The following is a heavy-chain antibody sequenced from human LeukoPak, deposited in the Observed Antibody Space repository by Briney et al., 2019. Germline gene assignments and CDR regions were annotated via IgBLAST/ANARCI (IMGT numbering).Heavy chain of an antibody. V-gene: IGHV3-23*01. Sequence: GGSLRLSCAASGFTFSSYSMNWVRQAPGKGLEWVSAISDTGNAYHADSVKGRFTISRDSSKNTLFLQMNRLRPEDAAVYYCAKAPVTTCRGAFCYPFDYWGLGTLVTVSS. J-gene: IGHJ4*02. CDR3: AKAPVTTCRGAFCYPFDY. D-gene: IGHD2-15*01. CDR1: GFTFSSYS. CDR2: ISDTGNA.